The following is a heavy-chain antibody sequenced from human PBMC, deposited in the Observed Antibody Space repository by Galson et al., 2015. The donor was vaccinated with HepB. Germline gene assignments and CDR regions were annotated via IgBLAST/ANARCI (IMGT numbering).Heavy chain of an antibody. CDR3: ARVAYCSSVRCYGSRFSEWLPSDL. D-gene: IGHD3-3*01. CDR2: INPNNGDT. CDR1: GYTFSGYY. J-gene: IGHJ3*01. V-gene: IGHV1-2*06. Sequence: SVKVSCKASGYTFSGYYLHWVRQAPGQGLEWMGRINPNNGDTNSAQKFQGRVTMTRDTSISAAYMELSRLTSDDTAVYYCARVAYCSSVRCYGSRFSEWLPSDLWGQGTVVIVSS.